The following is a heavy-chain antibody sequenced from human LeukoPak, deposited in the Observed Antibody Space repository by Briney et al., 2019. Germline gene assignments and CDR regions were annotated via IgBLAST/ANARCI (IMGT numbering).Heavy chain of an antibody. CDR2: ISSSSSYI. Sequence: SGGSLRLSCAASGFTFSSYSMNWVRQAPGKGLEWVSSISSSSSYIYYADSVKGRFTISRDNAKNSLYLQMNSLRAEGTAVYYCARDRREAAFDYWGQGTLVTVSS. D-gene: IGHD6-13*01. J-gene: IGHJ4*02. CDR1: GFTFSSYS. CDR3: ARDRREAAFDY. V-gene: IGHV3-21*01.